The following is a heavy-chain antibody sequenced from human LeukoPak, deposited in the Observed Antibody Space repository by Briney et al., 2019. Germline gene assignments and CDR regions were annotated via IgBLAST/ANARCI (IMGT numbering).Heavy chain of an antibody. Sequence: GESLRLSCAASGFTFDDYAMHWVRQAPGKGLEWVSLISWDGGSTYYADSVKGRFTISRDNSKNSLYLQMNSLRAEDTALYYCAKEGLGELSFFDYWGQGTLVTVSS. D-gene: IGHD3-16*02. CDR1: GFTFDDYA. CDR3: AKEGLGELSFFDY. J-gene: IGHJ4*02. CDR2: ISWDGGST. V-gene: IGHV3-43D*03.